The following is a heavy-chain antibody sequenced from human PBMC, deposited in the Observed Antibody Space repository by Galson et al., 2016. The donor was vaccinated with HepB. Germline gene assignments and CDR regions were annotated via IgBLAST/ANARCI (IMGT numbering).Heavy chain of an antibody. D-gene: IGHD4-11*01. CDR2: VSGSGVST. J-gene: IGHJ4*02. V-gene: IGHV3-23*01. CDR1: GFTFDTYA. CDR3: AKDYYDYSNYGHFDY. Sequence: SLRLSCAASGFTFDTYAMNWVRQAPGKGLEWVSTVSGSGVSTYYADSVKGRFTISRDNSNNTLFLQMDSLGAEDTAIYYCAKDYYDYSNYGHFDYWGQGTLVTVSS.